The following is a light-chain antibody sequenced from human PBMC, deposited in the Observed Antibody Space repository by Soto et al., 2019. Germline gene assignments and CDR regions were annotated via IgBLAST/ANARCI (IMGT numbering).Light chain of an antibody. CDR3: QQYNNWPPWT. J-gene: IGKJ1*01. CDR1: QSVSSY. Sequence: EIVLTQSPVTLSLSPGERATLSCRASQSVSSYLAWYQQKPGQAPRLLIYDASIRATGIPARFSGSGSGTDFTLTISSLEPEDFGVYYCQQYNNWPPWTFGQGTKVDSK. V-gene: IGKV3-11*01. CDR2: DAS.